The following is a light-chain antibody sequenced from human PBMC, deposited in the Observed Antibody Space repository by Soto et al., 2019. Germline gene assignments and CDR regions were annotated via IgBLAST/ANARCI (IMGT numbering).Light chain of an antibody. Sequence: DVQLTQSPSFLSASVGDRVTSTCRASQGIRSHLAWYQQTPGRGPKLLIYAASTLLSGVPSRFSGSGFGTDFTLAISNLQPEDFATYYCQQVDGYPHTFGQGTKLEI. CDR1: QGIRSH. J-gene: IGKJ2*01. CDR3: QQVDGYPHT. CDR2: AAS. V-gene: IGKV1-9*01.